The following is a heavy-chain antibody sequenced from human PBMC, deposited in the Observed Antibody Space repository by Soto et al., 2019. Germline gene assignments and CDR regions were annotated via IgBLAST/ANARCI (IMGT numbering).Heavy chain of an antibody. J-gene: IGHJ4*02. CDR2: FDPEDGET. V-gene: IGHV1-24*01. Sequence: QVQLVQSGAEVKKPGASVKVSCKVSGYTLTELSMHWVRQAPGKGLEWMGGFDPEDGETIYAQKFQGRVTMTGDTSTDTAYMELSSLRSEDTAVYYCATGLAVAGFDYWGQGTLVTVSS. CDR3: ATGLAVAGFDY. CDR1: GYTLTELS. D-gene: IGHD6-19*01.